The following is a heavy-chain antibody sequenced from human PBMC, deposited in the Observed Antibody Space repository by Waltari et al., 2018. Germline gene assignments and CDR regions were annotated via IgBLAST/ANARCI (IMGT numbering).Heavy chain of an antibody. CDR2: ISGSGGST. V-gene: IGHV3-23*04. Sequence: EVQLVESGGGLVQPGGSLRLSCAASGFTFSSYAMSWVRQAPGKGLEWVSAISGSGGSTYYADSGKGRFTISRDNSKNTLYLQMNSLRAEDTAVYYCAKARETYYYDSSGYPYYFDYWGQGTLVTVSS. D-gene: IGHD3-22*01. CDR3: AKARETYYYDSSGYPYYFDY. J-gene: IGHJ4*02. CDR1: GFTFSSYA.